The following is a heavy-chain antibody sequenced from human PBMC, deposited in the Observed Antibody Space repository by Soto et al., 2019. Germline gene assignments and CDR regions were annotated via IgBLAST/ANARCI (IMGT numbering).Heavy chain of an antibody. Sequence: ASVNVSCKASGYIFSGYYIHWLRQAPGQGLEWMGWINPKTGGTKYTQKFQGRVTMTRDTSSSTAYMELSSLTSDDTAVYYCARDEIQLWFEGPPFDYWGQGTLVTVSS. CDR2: INPKTGGT. J-gene: IGHJ4*02. V-gene: IGHV1-2*02. D-gene: IGHD5-18*01. CDR1: GYIFSGYY. CDR3: ARDEIQLWFEGPPFDY.